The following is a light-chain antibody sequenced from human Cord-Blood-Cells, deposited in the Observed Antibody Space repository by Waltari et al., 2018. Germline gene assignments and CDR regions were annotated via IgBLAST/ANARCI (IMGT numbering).Light chain of an antibody. J-gene: IGKJ1*01. CDR2: GES. V-gene: IGKV3-15*01. CDR1: QSVSSN. CDR3: QQYNNWPRT. Sequence: EIVMTQSPATLSVSPGERATLSCRAGQSVSSNLAWNQQKPGQAPRLLIYGESTRATGIPARFSGSGSRTEFTLTISSLQSEDFAVYNCQQYNNWPRTFGQGNKVEIK.